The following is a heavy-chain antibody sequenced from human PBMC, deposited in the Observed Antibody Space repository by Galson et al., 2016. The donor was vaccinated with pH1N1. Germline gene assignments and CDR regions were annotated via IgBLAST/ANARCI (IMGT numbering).Heavy chain of an antibody. CDR2: ISGSGGRK. V-gene: IGHV3-23*01. CDR1: GSNSDYN. D-gene: IGHD4-17*01. CDR3: AKGGYGDYGLDVFDI. J-gene: IGHJ3*02. Sequence: SLRLSCAASGSNSDYNMNWVRLAPGKGLEWVSSISGSGGRKHYADSVQGRFIISRDNSKNTLYLQMNSLRAGDTALYSCAKGGYGDYGLDVFDIWGQGTMVIVSS.